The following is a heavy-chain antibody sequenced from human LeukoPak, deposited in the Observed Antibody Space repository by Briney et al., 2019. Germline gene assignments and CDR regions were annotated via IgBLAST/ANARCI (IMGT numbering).Heavy chain of an antibody. Sequence: SETLSLTCAVYGGSFSGYYLSWIRQPPGKGLEWIGEINHSGSTNYNPSLKSRVTISVDTSKNQFSLKLSSVTAADTAVYYCARLKWELLHFGYFDYWGQGTLVTVSS. CDR1: GGSFSGYY. D-gene: IGHD1-26*01. CDR2: INHSGST. V-gene: IGHV4-34*01. J-gene: IGHJ4*02. CDR3: ARLKWELLHFGYFDY.